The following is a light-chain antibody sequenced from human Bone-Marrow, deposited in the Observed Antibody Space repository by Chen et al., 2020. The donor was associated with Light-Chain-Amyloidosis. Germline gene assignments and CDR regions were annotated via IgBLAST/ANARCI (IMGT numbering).Light chain of an antibody. CDR1: PDIGDW. V-gene: IGKV1-5*03. CDR3: QQYKTYTFT. CDR2: RAS. J-gene: IGKJ2*01. Sequence: DIRMTQSPSTLSASVGVRAIITCRASPDIGDWLAWFQHKPGRAPNPLIDRASNLKNGVPSRFTGSGSATEFTLTINDLQPNDFATYFCQQYKTYTFTFGQGTKL.